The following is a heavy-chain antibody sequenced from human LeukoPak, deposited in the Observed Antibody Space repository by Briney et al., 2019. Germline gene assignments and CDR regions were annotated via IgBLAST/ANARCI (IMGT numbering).Heavy chain of an antibody. V-gene: IGHV4-59*01. CDR3: ARGYGDYYFDY. Sequence: SETLSLTCTVPGGSITSYYWSWIRQPPGKGLEWIGYIYYSGSTNYNPSLKSRVTISVDSSRTHFSLKLSSVTAADTAVYYCARGYGDYYFDYWGQGTLVTVSS. CDR1: GGSITSYY. D-gene: IGHD4-17*01. J-gene: IGHJ4*02. CDR2: IYYSGST.